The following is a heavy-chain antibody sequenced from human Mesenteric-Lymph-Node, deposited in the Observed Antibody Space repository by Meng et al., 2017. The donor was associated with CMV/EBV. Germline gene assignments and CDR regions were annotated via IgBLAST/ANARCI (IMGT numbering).Heavy chain of an antibody. Sequence: LTCAGSGGSISSSNWWSWVRQPPGKGLEWIGEIYHSGSTNYNPSLKSRVTISVDKSKNQFSLKLNSVTAADTAVYYCATWRPRAGVDYWGQGTLVTVSS. V-gene: IGHV4-4*02. J-gene: IGHJ4*02. D-gene: IGHD3-3*01. CDR2: IYHSGST. CDR1: GGSISSSNW. CDR3: ATWRPRAGVDY.